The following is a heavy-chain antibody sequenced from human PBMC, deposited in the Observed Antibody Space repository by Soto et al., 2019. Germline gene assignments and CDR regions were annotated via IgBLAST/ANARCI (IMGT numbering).Heavy chain of an antibody. V-gene: IGHV1-69*06. CDR2: IIPIFGTA. Sequence: SVKGSCQASGGTFSSYAISWGRQAPVQGLEWMGGIIPIFGTANYAQKFQGRVTITADKSTSTAYMELSSLRSEDTAVYYCARDLFMVRGVIGGMDVWGQGTTVTVSS. CDR1: GGTFSSYA. D-gene: IGHD3-10*01. CDR3: ARDLFMVRGVIGGMDV. J-gene: IGHJ6*02.